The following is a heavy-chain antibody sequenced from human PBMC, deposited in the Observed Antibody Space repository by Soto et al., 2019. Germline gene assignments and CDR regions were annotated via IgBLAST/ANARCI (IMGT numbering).Heavy chain of an antibody. D-gene: IGHD6-6*01. CDR1: GFTFSDYY. V-gene: IGHV3-11*01. Sequence: EGSLRLSCAASGFTFSDYYMSWIRQAPGKGLEWVSYISSSGSTIYYADSVKGRFTISRDNAKNSLYLQMNSLRAEDTAVYYCARMQLVVGGYYYYGMDVWGQGTTVTVSS. CDR3: ARMQLVVGGYYYYGMDV. J-gene: IGHJ6*02. CDR2: ISSSGSTI.